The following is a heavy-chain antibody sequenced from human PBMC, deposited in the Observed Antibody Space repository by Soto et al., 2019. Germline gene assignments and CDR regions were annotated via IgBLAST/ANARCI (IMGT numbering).Heavy chain of an antibody. CDR3: ARYNSYAIDY. J-gene: IGHJ4*02. Sequence: PSETLSLTCTVSGASISGFYWSWIRKSAGKGLEWIARIYATGTTDYNPSLASRVTMSVDTSKNQFSLKMTSVTAADRAMYFCARYNSYAIDYWGRGTLVTVSS. V-gene: IGHV4-4*07. CDR2: IYATGTT. CDR1: GASISGFY. D-gene: IGHD2-8*01.